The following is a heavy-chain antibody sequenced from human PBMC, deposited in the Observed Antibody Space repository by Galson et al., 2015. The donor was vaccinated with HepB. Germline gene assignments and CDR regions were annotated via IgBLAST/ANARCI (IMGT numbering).Heavy chain of an antibody. CDR3: AKSGTTAEGDIVVVPAAPDV. V-gene: IGHV3-30*18. CDR2: ISYDGSNK. J-gene: IGHJ6*02. Sequence: SLRLSCAASGFTFSSYGINWVRQAPGKGLEWVAAISYDGSNKYYGDSVKGRFTISRDNSKNTLYLQMNSLRAEDTAVYYCAKSGTTAEGDIVVVPAAPDVWGQGTTVTVSS. D-gene: IGHD2-2*01. CDR1: GFTFSSYG.